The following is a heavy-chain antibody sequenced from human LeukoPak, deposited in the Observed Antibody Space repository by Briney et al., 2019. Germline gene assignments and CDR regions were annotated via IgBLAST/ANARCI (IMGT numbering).Heavy chain of an antibody. Sequence: GGSLRLSCAASGFTFSSYNMNWVRRAPGRGLEWVSYISSTGGAIYYADSVKGRFTISRDNAKSSLYLQMNSLRAEDTAVYYCARADYSNYRIDYWGQGTLVTVSS. CDR3: ARADYSNYRIDY. D-gene: IGHD4-11*01. V-gene: IGHV3-48*04. CDR1: GFTFSSYN. J-gene: IGHJ4*02. CDR2: ISSTGGAI.